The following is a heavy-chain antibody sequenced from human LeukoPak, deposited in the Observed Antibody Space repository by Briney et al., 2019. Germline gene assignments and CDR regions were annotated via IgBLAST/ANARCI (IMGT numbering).Heavy chain of an antibody. J-gene: IGHJ3*02. V-gene: IGHV4-39*01. D-gene: IGHD2-15*01. CDR3: ARHCCSGPAKRVFDI. CDR2: IYYNGKT. Sequence: SETLSLTCTVSGGSISGSSYYWGWIRQPPGKGLQWIGVIYYNGKTYYNPSLKSRVTVAVDTSKNQFSLKLSSVTAADTAVYHCARHCCSGPAKRVFDIWGQGTMVTVSS. CDR1: GGSISGSSYY.